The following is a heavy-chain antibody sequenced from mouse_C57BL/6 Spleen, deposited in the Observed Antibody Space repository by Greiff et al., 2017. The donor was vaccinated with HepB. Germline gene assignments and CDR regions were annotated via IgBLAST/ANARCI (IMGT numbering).Heavy chain of an antibody. V-gene: IGHV1-82*01. J-gene: IGHJ4*01. CDR2: IYPGDGDT. D-gene: IGHD1-1*01. CDR1: GYAFSSSW. Sequence: QVQLQQSGPELVKPGASVKISCKASGYAFSSSWMNWVKQRPGKGLEWIGRIYPGDGDTNYNGKFKGKATLTADKSSSTAYMQLSSLTSEDSAVYFCARSEPITTGVAPYAMDYWGQGTSVTVSS. CDR3: ARSEPITTGVAPYAMDY.